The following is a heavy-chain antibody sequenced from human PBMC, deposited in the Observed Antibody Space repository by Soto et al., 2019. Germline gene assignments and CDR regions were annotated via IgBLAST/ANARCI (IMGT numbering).Heavy chain of an antibody. V-gene: IGHV3-21*01. J-gene: IGHJ6*02. D-gene: IGHD6-25*01. Sequence: PGGSLRLSCTASGFSFSSYSMNWVRQAPGKGLEWVSSISSSSIYVYDADSVKGRFTISRDNAKNSLYLQMNSLRAEDTAVYYCARDLLIAAAIAHSYYGMDVWGQGTTVTVSS. CDR1: GFSFSSYS. CDR2: ISSSSIYV. CDR3: ARDLLIAAAIAHSYYGMDV.